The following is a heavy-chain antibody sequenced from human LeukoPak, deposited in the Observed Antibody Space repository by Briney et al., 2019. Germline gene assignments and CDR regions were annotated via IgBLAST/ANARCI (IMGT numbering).Heavy chain of an antibody. V-gene: IGHV3-48*03. J-gene: IGHJ4*02. CDR1: GFTFSSYE. Sequence: RTGGSLRLSCAASGFTFSSYEMNWVRQAPGKGLEWVSYVSSSGTAIYYADSVKGRFTISRDNAKNSLYLQMNSLRAEDTAVYYCARESPSCGGNVFDYWGQGTLVTVSS. CDR3: ARESPSCGGNVFDY. CDR2: VSSSGTAI. D-gene: IGHD4-23*01.